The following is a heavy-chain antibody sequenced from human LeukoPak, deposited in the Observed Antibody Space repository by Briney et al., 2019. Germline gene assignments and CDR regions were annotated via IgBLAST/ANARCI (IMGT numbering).Heavy chain of an antibody. CDR1: GGSINGYY. CDR3: ARFFGSDLSDY. V-gene: IGHV4-59*12. D-gene: IGHD3-10*01. Sequence: SETLSLTCTVSGGSINGYYWSWIRQSPGKGLESLGYIYYTGSTNYNPSLKSRVTMSVDTSKNQFSLKLSSVTAADTAVYYCARFFGSDLSDYWGQGTLVTVSS. CDR2: IYYTGST. J-gene: IGHJ4*02.